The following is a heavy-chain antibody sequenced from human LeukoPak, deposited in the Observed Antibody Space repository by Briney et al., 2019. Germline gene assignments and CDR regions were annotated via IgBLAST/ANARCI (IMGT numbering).Heavy chain of an antibody. CDR3: ARLGYSSGWYDY. CDR1: GGSISSSSCY. Sequence: SETLSLTCTVSGGSISSSSCYWGWIRQPPGKGLEWIGSIYYSGSTYYNPSLKSRVTISVDTSKNQFSLKLSSVTAADTAVYYCARLGYSSGWYDYWGQGTLVTVSS. CDR2: IYYSGST. J-gene: IGHJ4*02. V-gene: IGHV4-39*01. D-gene: IGHD6-19*01.